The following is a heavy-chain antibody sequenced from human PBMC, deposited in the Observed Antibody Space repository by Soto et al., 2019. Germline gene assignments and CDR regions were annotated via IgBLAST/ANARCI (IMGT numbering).Heavy chain of an antibody. D-gene: IGHD2-15*01. CDR1: GGSSSGYY. J-gene: IGHJ6*02. CDR2: INHSGST. V-gene: IGHV4-34*01. Sequence: PSETLSLTCAVYGGSSSGYYWSWIRQPPGKGLEWIGEINHSGSTNYNPSLKSRVTISVDTSKNQFSLKLSSVTAADTAVYYCARGSGILKNYYYYGMDVWGQGTTVTVSS. CDR3: ARGSGILKNYYYYGMDV.